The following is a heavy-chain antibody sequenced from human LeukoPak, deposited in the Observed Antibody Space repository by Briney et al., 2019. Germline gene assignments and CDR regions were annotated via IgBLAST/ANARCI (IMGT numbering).Heavy chain of an antibody. V-gene: IGHV3-74*01. J-gene: IGHJ4*02. CDR3: ASVVTTYYYGSGSYYNPTYFDY. CDR1: GFTFSSYW. D-gene: IGHD3-10*01. CDR2: INRYGSST. Sequence: PGGSLRLSCAASGFTFSSYWMHWVRHAPGKGLVWVSRINRYGSSTSYADAGKSRFTISRDNAKNTLYLQMNSLRAEDTAVYYCASVVTTYYYGSGSYYNPTYFDYWGQGTLVTVSS.